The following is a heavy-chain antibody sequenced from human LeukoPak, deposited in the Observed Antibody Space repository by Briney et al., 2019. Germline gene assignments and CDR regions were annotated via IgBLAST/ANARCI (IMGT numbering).Heavy chain of an antibody. CDR2: IIPILGIA. D-gene: IGHD6-13*01. CDR1: GGTFSSYT. J-gene: IGHJ5*02. V-gene: IGHV1-69*02. CDR3: ARGSRQQLPFDP. Sequence: SVKVSCKASGGTFSSYTISWVRQAPGQGLEWMGRIIPILGIANYAQKFQGRVTITADKSTSTAYMELSSLRSEDTAVYYCARGSRQQLPFDPWGQGTLVTVSS.